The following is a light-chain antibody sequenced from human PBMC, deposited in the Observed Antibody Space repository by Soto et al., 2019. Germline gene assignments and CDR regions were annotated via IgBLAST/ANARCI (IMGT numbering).Light chain of an antibody. CDR3: QQRSNWPT. CDR1: QSVSSY. V-gene: IGKV3-11*01. CDR2: DAS. J-gene: IGKJ1*01. Sequence: EIVLTQSAAALSFSPLEGAALSCRASQSVSSYLAWYQQKPGQAPRLLIYDASNRATGIPARFSGSGSGTDFTLTISSLEPEDFAVYYCQQRSNWPTFGQGTKV.